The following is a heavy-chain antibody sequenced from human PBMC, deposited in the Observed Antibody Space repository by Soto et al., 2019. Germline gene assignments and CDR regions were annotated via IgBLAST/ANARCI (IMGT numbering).Heavy chain of an antibody. V-gene: IGHV1-46*01. J-gene: IGHJ6*02. Sequence: GASVKVSCKASGYTFTSYYMHWVRQAPGQGLEWMGIINPSGGSTSYAQKFQGRVTMTRDTSTSTVYMELSSLRSEDTAVYYCASRGKYSSSSLDYYYGMDAWGQGTTVTVSS. CDR3: ASRGKYSSSSLDYYYGMDA. CDR2: INPSGGST. CDR1: GYTFTSYY. D-gene: IGHD6-6*01.